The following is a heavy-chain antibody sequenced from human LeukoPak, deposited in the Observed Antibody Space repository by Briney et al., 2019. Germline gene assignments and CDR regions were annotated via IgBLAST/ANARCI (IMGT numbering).Heavy chain of an antibody. CDR2: ISAYNGNT. Sequence: SVKVSCHASGSTFTSYGISWVRQAPGQGLEWMGWISAYNGNTNYAQKLQGRVTMTTDTSTSTAYMELRSLRSDDTAVYYCARGHTYYDFWSGYSGFDYWGQGTLVTVSS. CDR1: GSTFTSYG. V-gene: IGHV1-18*01. CDR3: ARGHTYYDFWSGYSGFDY. D-gene: IGHD3-3*01. J-gene: IGHJ4*02.